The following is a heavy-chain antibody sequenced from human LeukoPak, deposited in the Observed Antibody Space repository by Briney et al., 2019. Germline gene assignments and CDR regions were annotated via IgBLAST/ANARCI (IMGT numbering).Heavy chain of an antibody. CDR2: ISPYSGNT. Sequence: ASVRVSCKASGYLFINYGISWLRQAPGQGLECMGWISPYSGNTDYAQKLQGRVTMTTDTSTTTAYMELRSLRFDDTAVYYCARTSGVSVARSPYYFDFWGQGTLISVSS. CDR3: ARTSGVSVARSPYYFDF. D-gene: IGHD2-2*01. J-gene: IGHJ4*02. CDR1: GYLFINYG. V-gene: IGHV1-18*01.